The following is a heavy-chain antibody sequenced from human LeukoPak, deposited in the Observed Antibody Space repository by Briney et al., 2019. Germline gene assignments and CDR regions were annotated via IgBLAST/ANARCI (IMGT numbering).Heavy chain of an antibody. CDR1: GGSISGYY. CDR2: IYYSGIT. V-gene: IGHV4-59*01. Sequence: PSGTLSLTCTVSGGSISGYYWSWIRQPPGKGLEWIGYIYYSGITNYNPSLRSRVSISVDTSKNQFSLKLNSVTAADTAVYYCARVDSSGYYLHFDYWGQGTLVTVSS. CDR3: ARVDSSGYYLHFDY. D-gene: IGHD3-22*01. J-gene: IGHJ4*02.